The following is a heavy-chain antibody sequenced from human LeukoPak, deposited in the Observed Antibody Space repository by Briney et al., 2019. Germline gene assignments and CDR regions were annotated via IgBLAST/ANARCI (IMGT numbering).Heavy chain of an antibody. D-gene: IGHD6-19*01. CDR2: IIPIFGTA. J-gene: IGHJ4*02. CDR1: GGTFSSYA. Sequence: SVKVSCKASGGTFSSYAISWVRQAPGQGLEWMGGIIPIFGTANYAQKFQGRVTITADESTSTAYMELSSLRSEDTAVYYCASPRDMIAVAATEFDYWGQGTLVTVSS. V-gene: IGHV1-69*13. CDR3: ASPRDMIAVAATEFDY.